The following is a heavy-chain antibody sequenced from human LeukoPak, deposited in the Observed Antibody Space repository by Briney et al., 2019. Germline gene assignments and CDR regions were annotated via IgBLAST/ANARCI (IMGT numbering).Heavy chain of an antibody. J-gene: IGHJ4*01. V-gene: IGHV1-2*02. Sequence: GASVKVSCKAPGYTFTGYYMHWVRQAPGQGLEWMGWINPNSGGTNYAQKFQGRVTMTRDTSISTAYMELSRLRSDDTAVYYCARTLSLYSSSSRGLDYWGQEPWSPSPQ. CDR2: INPNSGGT. CDR1: GYTFTGYY. D-gene: IGHD6-6*01. CDR3: ARTLSLYSSSSRGLDY.